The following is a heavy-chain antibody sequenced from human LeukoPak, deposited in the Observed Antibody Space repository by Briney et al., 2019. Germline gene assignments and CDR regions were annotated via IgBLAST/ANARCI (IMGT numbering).Heavy chain of an antibody. CDR3: ARALHLMITFSAFDI. J-gene: IGHJ3*02. D-gene: IGHD3-16*01. Sequence: GGSLRLSCAASGFTFSSYAMHWVRQAPGKGLEWVAVISYDGSNKYYADSVKGRFTISRDNSKNTLYLQMNSLRAEDTAVYYCARALHLMITFSAFDIWGQGTMVTVSS. CDR1: GFTFSSYA. V-gene: IGHV3-30-3*01. CDR2: ISYDGSNK.